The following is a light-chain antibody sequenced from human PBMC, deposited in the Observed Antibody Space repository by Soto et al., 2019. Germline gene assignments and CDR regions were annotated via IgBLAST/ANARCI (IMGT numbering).Light chain of an antibody. V-gene: IGKV3-20*01. J-gene: IGKJ1*01. CDR2: GAS. Sequence: EIVLTQSPGILSLSPGERATLSCRATQSVSSSYLAWYQQRPGQAPRLLIYGASSRATGIPDRFSGSGSGTDFSLTISRLEPEDFAVYYCQQYGVSPRTFGQGTKVDIK. CDR1: QSVSSSY. CDR3: QQYGVSPRT.